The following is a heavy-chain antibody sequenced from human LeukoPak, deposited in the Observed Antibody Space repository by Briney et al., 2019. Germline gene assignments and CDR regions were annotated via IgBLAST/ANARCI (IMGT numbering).Heavy chain of an antibody. CDR1: GYTFTSYD. D-gene: IGHD3-22*01. CDR2: KNPNSGNT. J-gene: IGHJ4*02. Sequence: ASVKVSCKASGYTFTSYDINWVRQATGQGLEWMGWKNPNSGNTGYAQKFQGRVTMTRDTSTSTVYMELSSLRSEDTAVYYCARDSESRTYYYDSSGYNLYYWGRGTLVTVSS. V-gene: IGHV1-8*01. CDR3: ARDSESRTYYYDSSGYNLYY.